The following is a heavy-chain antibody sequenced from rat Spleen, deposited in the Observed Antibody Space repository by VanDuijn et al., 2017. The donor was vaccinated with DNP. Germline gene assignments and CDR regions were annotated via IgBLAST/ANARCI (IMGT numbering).Heavy chain of an antibody. J-gene: IGHJ1*01. CDR3: ARGSGTYYWYFDF. CDR1: GFTFSDYN. CDR2: ISYDGGRS. D-gene: IGHD5-1*01. Sequence: EVQLVESGGGLVRPGRSLKLSCAASGFTFSDYNMAWVRQAPTKGLEWVACISYDGGRSYYRDSVRGRFTVSRDDSTSTLYLQMDSLRSEDTATYYCARGSGTYYWYFDFWGPGTMVTVSS. V-gene: IGHV5-7*01.